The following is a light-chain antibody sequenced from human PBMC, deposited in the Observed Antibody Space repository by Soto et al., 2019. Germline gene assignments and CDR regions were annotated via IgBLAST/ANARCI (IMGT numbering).Light chain of an antibody. V-gene: IGKV3-15*01. CDR2: DIS. J-gene: IGKJ5*01. CDR1: QDVTTN. Sequence: EISMTQFQAILSASPGGGATLSCGAAQDVTTNFAWYQLSTGQPPRLLIYDISTRATGVPARLRGSGSGTELTLTISGLKSEDVELEVCQQYNNWTFSFGPGTRLEIK. CDR3: QQYNNWTFS.